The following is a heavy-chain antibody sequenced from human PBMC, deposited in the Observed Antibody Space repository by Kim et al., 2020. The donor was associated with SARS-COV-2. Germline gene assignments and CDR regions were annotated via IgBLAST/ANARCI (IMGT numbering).Heavy chain of an antibody. Sequence: GGSLRLSCAASGFTFSSYAMSWVRQAPGKGLEWVSAISGSGGSTYYADSVKGRFTISRDNSKNTLYLQMNSLRAEDTAVYYCASTEYYDILTGYYNGPENGYFQHWGQGTLVTVSS. CDR2: ISGSGGST. CDR1: GFTFSSYA. V-gene: IGHV3-23*01. D-gene: IGHD3-9*01. CDR3: ASTEYYDILTGYYNGPENGYFQH. J-gene: IGHJ1*01.